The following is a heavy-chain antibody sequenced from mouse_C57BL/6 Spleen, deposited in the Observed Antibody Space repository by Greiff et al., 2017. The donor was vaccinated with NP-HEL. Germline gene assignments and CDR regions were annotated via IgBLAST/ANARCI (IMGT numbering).Heavy chain of an antibody. CDR1: GYTFTDYY. V-gene: IGHV1-26*01. CDR2: INPNNGGT. J-gene: IGHJ1*03. CDR3: ARRVVYYYGSSYWYFDV. D-gene: IGHD1-1*01. Sequence: VQLQQSGPELVKPGASVKISCKASGYTFTDYYMNWVKQSHGKSLEWIGDINPNNGGTSYNQKFKGKATLTVDKSSSTAYMELRSLTSEDSAVYYCARRVVYYYGSSYWYFDVWGTGTTVTVSS.